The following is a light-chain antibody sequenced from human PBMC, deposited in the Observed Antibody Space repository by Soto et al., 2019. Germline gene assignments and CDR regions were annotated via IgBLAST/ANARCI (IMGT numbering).Light chain of an antibody. J-gene: IGLJ1*01. CDR1: SGHSSYA. V-gene: IGLV4-69*01. CDR3: QTWGTGIHYV. CDR2: LNSDGSH. Sequence: QAVLTQSPSASVSLGASVKLTCTLSSGHSSYAIAWHQQQPEQGPRYLMKLNSDGSHSKGDGIPDRFSGSSSGAERYLTISSLQSEDEADYYCQTWGTGIHYVFGTGTKVTVL.